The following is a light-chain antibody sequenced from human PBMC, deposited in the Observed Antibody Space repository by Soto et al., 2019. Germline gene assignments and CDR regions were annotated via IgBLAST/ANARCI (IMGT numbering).Light chain of an antibody. V-gene: IGKV3-20*01. CDR3: QQYFKSTWT. CDR1: QTVSSNY. Sequence: EIVLTQSPGTLSLSPGERATLSCGASQTVSSNYLAWYQQKPGQAPRLLIYGASSRATGIPDRFSGSGSGTDFVLTISRLEPEDFAVYYCQQYFKSTWTFGQGTKVDIX. CDR2: GAS. J-gene: IGKJ1*01.